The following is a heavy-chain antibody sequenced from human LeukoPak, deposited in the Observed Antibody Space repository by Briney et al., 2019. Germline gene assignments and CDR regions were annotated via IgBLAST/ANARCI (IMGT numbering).Heavy chain of an antibody. J-gene: IGHJ3*02. CDR3: ATSVKYCSGGSCYSEAFDI. CDR1: GGSINSFY. CDR2: IYYSGST. V-gene: IGHV4-59*01. D-gene: IGHD2-15*01. Sequence: PSETLSLTCTVSGGSINSFYWGWIRQPPGKGLEWIGYIYYSGSTNYNPSLKSRVTISVDTSKNQFSLKLSSVTAADTAVYYCATSVKYCSGGSCYSEAFDIWGQGTMVTVSS.